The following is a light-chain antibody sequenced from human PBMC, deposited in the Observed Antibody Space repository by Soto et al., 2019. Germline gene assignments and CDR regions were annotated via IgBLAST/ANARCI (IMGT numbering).Light chain of an antibody. CDR3: QKGNSLPPFT. CDR1: QSVISNY. CDR2: GAS. Sequence: EIVLTQSPGTLSLSPGERATLSCRASQSVISNYLAWYQQKPGQAPRLLLYGASTRATDIPDRFSGSGSGTDFTLTISRLEPEDVATYYCQKGNSLPPFTFGPGTRVDI. V-gene: IGKV3-20*01. J-gene: IGKJ3*01.